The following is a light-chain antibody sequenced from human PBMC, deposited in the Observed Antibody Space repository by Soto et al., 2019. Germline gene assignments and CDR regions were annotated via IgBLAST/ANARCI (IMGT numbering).Light chain of an antibody. J-gene: IGLJ2*01. CDR2: EVS. V-gene: IGLV2-14*01. CDR1: SSDVGGYNS. Sequence: QSALTQPASVSGSPGQSITISCTGTSSDVGGYNSVSWYQQHPGKAPKLIIYEVSNRPSGVSTRFSASKSGNTASLTMSGLQAEDEADYYCSSHTNSNTMIFGGGTKLTVL. CDR3: SSHTNSNTMI.